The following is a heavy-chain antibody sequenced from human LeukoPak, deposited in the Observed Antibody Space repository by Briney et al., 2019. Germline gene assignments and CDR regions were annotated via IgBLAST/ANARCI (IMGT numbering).Heavy chain of an antibody. D-gene: IGHD3-10*01. Sequence: GESLKISCKGSGYTFSTYWIGWVRQMPGKGLEWMAIIYPGDSDTRYSPSFQGQVTISADKSISTAYLQWSSLKASDSAMYYCARLRGSSGSNPDYWGQGTLVTVSS. CDR1: GYTFSTYW. CDR2: IYPGDSDT. V-gene: IGHV5-51*01. J-gene: IGHJ4*02. CDR3: ARLRGSSGSNPDY.